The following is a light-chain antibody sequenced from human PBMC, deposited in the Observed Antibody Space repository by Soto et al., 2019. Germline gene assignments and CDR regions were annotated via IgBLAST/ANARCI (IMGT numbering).Light chain of an antibody. V-gene: IGLV2-11*01. CDR1: SSDVGGYNY. Sequence: QSALTQPRSVSGSPGQSVTISFTGTSSDVGGYNYVSWYQQHTGKAPKLMIYDVSKRPSGVPDRFSGSKSGNTASLTISGLQAEDEADYYCCSYAGSYTYVFGTGTKLTVL. J-gene: IGLJ1*01. CDR3: CSYAGSYTYV. CDR2: DVS.